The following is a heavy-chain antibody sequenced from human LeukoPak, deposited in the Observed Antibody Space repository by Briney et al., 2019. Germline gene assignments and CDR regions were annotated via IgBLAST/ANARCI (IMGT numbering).Heavy chain of an antibody. CDR3: ARGSEDCSSTSCLWYYYYMDV. J-gene: IGHJ6*03. Sequence: GGSLRLSCAAAGFTSSSFGMSWVRQAPGKGLEWVSSISGSGGNTYYADSVKGRFAISRDNSKNTLSLQMNSLRVEDTAVYYCARGSEDCSSTSCLWYYYYMDVWGKGTTVTVSS. V-gene: IGHV3-23*01. CDR2: ISGSGGNT. D-gene: IGHD2-2*01. CDR1: GFTSSSFG.